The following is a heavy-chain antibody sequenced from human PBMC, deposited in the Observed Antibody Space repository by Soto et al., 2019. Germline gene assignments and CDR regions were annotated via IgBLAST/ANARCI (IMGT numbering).Heavy chain of an antibody. CDR1: GFTFSSYA. CDR2: ISYDGSNK. D-gene: IGHD2-15*01. V-gene: IGHV3-30-3*01. J-gene: IGHJ6*02. Sequence: RLSCAASGFTFSSYAMRWVRQAPGKGLEWVAVISYDGSNKYYADSVKGRFTISRDNSKNTLYLQMNSLRAEDTAVYYCARDSCIVVVVAARCRYGMDVWGQGTTVTVSS. CDR3: ARDSCIVVVVAARCRYGMDV.